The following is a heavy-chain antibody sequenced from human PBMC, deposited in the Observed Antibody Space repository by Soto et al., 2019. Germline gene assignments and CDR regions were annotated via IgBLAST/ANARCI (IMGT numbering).Heavy chain of an antibody. J-gene: IGHJ5*02. CDR2: IYYSGST. D-gene: IGHD2-2*01. CDR3: ASYRELGYCSSTSCYRGFDP. CDR1: GGSISSGGYY. V-gene: IGHV4-31*03. Sequence: QVQLQESGPGLVKPSQTLSLTCTVSGGSISSGGYYWSWIRQHPGKGLEWIGYIYYSGSTYYNPYLQSRVTISVDTSKNQFSLKLSSVTAADTAVYYCASYRELGYCSSTSCYRGFDPWGQGTLVTVSS.